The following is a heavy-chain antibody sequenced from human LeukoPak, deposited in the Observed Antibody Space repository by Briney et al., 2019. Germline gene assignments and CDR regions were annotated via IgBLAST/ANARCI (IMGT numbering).Heavy chain of an antibody. CDR3: ARTLWGENGVSSYFDP. J-gene: IGHJ5*02. V-gene: IGHV4-39*07. CDR1: GGSISSSSYY. D-gene: IGHD2-8*01. CDR2: IYYSGST. Sequence: SETLSLTCTVSGGSISSSSYYWGWIRQPPGKGLEWIGSIYYSGSTYYNPSLKSRVTISVDTSKNQFSLKLSSVTAADTAVYYCARTLWGENGVSSYFDPWGQGTLVTVSS.